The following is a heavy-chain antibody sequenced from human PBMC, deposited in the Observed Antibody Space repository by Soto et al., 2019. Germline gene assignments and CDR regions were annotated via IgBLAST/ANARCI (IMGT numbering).Heavy chain of an antibody. CDR1: GGSVSSGDYF. J-gene: IGHJ6*02. CDR3: ARSPNYYYYGFDV. V-gene: IGHV4-61*08. Sequence: SETLSLTCTVCGGSVSSGDYFRSWLRQSPGKRLEWIAYIYYSGSTNYNPSLKSRATISVDTSKCQVSLTLTSMTAADAALYYCARSPNYYYYGFDVWGQGTAVTVSS. CDR2: IYYSGST. D-gene: IGHD3-10*01.